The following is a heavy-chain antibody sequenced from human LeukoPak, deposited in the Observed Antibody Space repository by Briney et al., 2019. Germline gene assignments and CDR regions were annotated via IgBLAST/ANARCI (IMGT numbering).Heavy chain of an antibody. CDR3: AKERNLEIAVAGTIFDY. CDR1: GFTVSSNY. CDR2: IYSGGDT. V-gene: IGHV3-66*01. Sequence: PGGSLRLSCAASGFTVSSNYMGWVRQAPGKGLDWVSVIYSGGDTYYADAVKGRFTISRDNSKNMIYLEMTSLKAEDTAVYYCAKERNLEIAVAGTIFDYWGQGTLVTVPS. J-gene: IGHJ4*02. D-gene: IGHD6-19*01.